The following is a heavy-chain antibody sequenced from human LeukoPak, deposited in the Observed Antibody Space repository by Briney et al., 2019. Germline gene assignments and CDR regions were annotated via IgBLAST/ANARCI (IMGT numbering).Heavy chain of an antibody. CDR1: GGTFSSYA. CDR3: ARGGAQWELLPFDY. V-gene: IGHV1-69*01. Sequence: ASVKVSCKASGGTFSSYAISWVRQAPGQGLEWMGGIIPIFGTANYAQKFQGRVTITADESTSTVYMELSSLRSEDTAVYYCARGGAQWELLPFDYWGQGTLVTVSS. D-gene: IGHD1-26*01. CDR2: IIPIFGTA. J-gene: IGHJ4*02.